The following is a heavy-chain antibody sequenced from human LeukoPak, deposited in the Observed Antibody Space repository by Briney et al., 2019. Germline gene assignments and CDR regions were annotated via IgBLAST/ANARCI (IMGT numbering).Heavy chain of an antibody. V-gene: IGHV4-34*01. D-gene: IGHD5-12*01. CDR3: ARQRLRLRLDAFDY. CDR1: GFTFSSFG. CDR2: INHSGST. J-gene: IGHJ4*02. Sequence: TPGGSLRLSCAASGFTFSSFGMNWVRQPPGKGLEWIGEINHSGSTNYNPSLKSRVTISVDTSKNQFSLKLSSVTAADTAVYYCARQRLRLRLDAFDYWGQGTLVTVSS.